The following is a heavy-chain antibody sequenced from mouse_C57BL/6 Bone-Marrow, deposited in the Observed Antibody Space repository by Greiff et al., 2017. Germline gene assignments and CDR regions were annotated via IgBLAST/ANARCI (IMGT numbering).Heavy chain of an antibody. V-gene: IGHV1-20*01. J-gene: IGHJ2*01. CDR2: LNPYNGDT. CDR3: ARSRSYYYGSSLVDY. Sequence: EVQLQQSGPELVKPGDSVKISCKASGYSFTGYFMNWVMQSHGKSLEWIGRLNPYNGDTFSNQKFKGKATLTVDKSSSTAHMELRSLTSEDSAVYYCARSRSYYYGSSLVDYWGQGTTLTVSS. CDR1: GYSFTGYF. D-gene: IGHD1-1*01.